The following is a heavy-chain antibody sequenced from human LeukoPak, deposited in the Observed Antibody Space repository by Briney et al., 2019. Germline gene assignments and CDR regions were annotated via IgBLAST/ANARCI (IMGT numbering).Heavy chain of an antibody. V-gene: IGHV5-51*01. CDR1: GYSFTSFW. D-gene: IGHD1-26*01. CDR3: ARHGSLSGSSFDY. J-gene: IGHJ4*02. Sequence: GESLKISRKGSGYSFTSFWIGWVRQMPGKGLEWMGIISPGDSDARYSPSFQGQVTISADKSVSTAYLQWSSLKASDTAIYYCARHGSLSGSSFDYWGQGTLVTVSS. CDR2: ISPGDSDA.